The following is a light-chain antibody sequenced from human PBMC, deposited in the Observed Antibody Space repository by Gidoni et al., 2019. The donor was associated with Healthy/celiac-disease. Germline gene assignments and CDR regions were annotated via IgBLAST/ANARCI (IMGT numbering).Light chain of an antibody. V-gene: IGLV3-19*01. CDR1: SLRSYY. CDR3: NSRDSSGNLVV. CDR2: GKN. Sequence: SSALTQDPYVSVALGQTVRIKCQGDSLRSYYASWYQQKTGQAPVLFIYGKNNRPSGIPDRFSGSSSGNTASLTITGAQAEDEADYYCNSRDSSGNLVVFGGGTKLTVL. J-gene: IGLJ2*01.